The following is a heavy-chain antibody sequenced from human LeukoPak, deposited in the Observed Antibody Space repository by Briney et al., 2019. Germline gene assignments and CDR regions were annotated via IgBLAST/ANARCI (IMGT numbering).Heavy chain of an antibody. CDR3: AREGVWFGETTSYYYYYYMDV. CDR1: GGSFSGYY. V-gene: IGHV4-34*01. D-gene: IGHD3-10*01. J-gene: IGHJ6*03. CDR2: INHSGST. Sequence: TSETLSLTCAVYGGSFSGYYWSWIRQPPGKGLEWIGEINHSGSTNYNPSLKSRVTMSVDTSKNQFSLKLSSVTAADTAVYYCAREGVWFGETTSYYYYYYMDVWGKGTTVTISS.